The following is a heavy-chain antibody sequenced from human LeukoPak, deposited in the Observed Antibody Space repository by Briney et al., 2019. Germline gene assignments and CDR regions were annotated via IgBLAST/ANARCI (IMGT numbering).Heavy chain of an antibody. J-gene: IGHJ4*02. Sequence: GGSLRFSCAASGFTFSSYSMNWVRQARGKGLEWVSSISSSSSYIYYADSVKGRFTISRDNAKNSLYLQMNSLRAEDTAVYYCARDTSAGDDYWGQGTLVTVSS. D-gene: IGHD6-19*01. CDR1: GFTFSSYS. CDR2: ISSSSSYI. V-gene: IGHV3-21*01. CDR3: ARDTSAGDDY.